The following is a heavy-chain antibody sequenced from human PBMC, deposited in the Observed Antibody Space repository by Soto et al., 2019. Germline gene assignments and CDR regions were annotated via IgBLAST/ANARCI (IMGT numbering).Heavy chain of an antibody. CDR2: IYYSGST. V-gene: IGHV4-61*01. CDR3: ASAKAGGGYYASSGYYPLDH. CDR1: GGSVSSGSYY. Sequence: PSETLSLTCTVSGGSVSSGSYYWSWIRQPPGKGLEWIGYIYYSGSTNYNPSLKSRVTISVDTSKNQFSLKLSSVTAADTAVYYCASAKAGGGYYASSGYYPLDHWGQGTLVTVSS. J-gene: IGHJ4*02. D-gene: IGHD3-22*01.